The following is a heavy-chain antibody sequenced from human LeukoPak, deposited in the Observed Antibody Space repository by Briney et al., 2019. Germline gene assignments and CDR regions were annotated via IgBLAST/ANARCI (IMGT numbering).Heavy chain of an antibody. CDR3: ARDLAPSYYYYMDV. J-gene: IGHJ6*03. Sequence: ASVKVSCKASGYTFTSYGISWVRQAPGQGGEWMGWISAYNGNTNYAQKLQGRVTITTDTYTSTAYMELRSLRSEDAAVYYCARDLAPSYYYYMDVWGKGTTVTVSS. CDR1: GYTFTSYG. V-gene: IGHV1-18*01. CDR2: ISAYNGNT.